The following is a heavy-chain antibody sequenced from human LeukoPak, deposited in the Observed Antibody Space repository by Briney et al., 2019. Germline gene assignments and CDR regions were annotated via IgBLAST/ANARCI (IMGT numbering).Heavy chain of an antibody. Sequence: GGSLRLSCAASGFTVSSNYMNWVRQAPGKGLEWVSVIYTGGSTYYADSVKGRFTISRDNSKNTLYLQMNSLRAEDTAVYFCARANYYYDTSGYGGFFDYWGQGTLVTVSS. CDR2: IYTGGST. V-gene: IGHV3-53*01. CDR1: GFTVSSNY. CDR3: ARANYYYDTSGYGGFFDY. J-gene: IGHJ4*02. D-gene: IGHD3-22*01.